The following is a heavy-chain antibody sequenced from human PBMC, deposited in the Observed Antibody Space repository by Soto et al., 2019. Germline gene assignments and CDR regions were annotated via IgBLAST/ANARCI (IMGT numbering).Heavy chain of an antibody. CDR1: GYTFSSYI. V-gene: IGHV1-18*01. CDR2: ISAYNGNT. CDR3: ARDDPPVQH. Sequence: QVQLVQSGAKVKKPGASVKVSCRASGYTFSSYIISWVRQAPGQGLEGMGWISAYNGNTNYGQKRQGRVTMTTATATNTAYMELRSLRSDDTAVYYCARDDPPVQHWGQGTLVTVSS. J-gene: IGHJ1*01.